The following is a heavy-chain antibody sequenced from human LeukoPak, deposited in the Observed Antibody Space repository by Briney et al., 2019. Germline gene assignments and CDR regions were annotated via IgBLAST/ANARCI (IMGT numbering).Heavy chain of an antibody. V-gene: IGHV3-21*01. CDR2: IISTSGYI. CDR1: GFTFSSYS. Sequence: GGSLRLSCAASGFTFSSYSMNWVRQAPGKGLEWVSSIISTSGYIYYADSVKGRFTISRDNAKNSLYLQMNSLRAEDTAVYYCARDAGLGYYDSSGYYLDYWGQGTLVTVSS. D-gene: IGHD3-22*01. CDR3: ARDAGLGYYDSSGYYLDY. J-gene: IGHJ4*02.